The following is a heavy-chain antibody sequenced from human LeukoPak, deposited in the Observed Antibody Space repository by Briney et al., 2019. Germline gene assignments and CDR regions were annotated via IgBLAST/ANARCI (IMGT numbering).Heavy chain of an antibody. CDR2: INHSGST. D-gene: IGHD3-10*01. CDR3: ARGWSYYGSGSCYFDY. CDR1: GGSFSGYY. J-gene: IGHJ4*02. V-gene: IGHV4-34*01. Sequence: SETLSLTCAVYGGSFSGYYWSWIRQPPGKGLEWIGEINHSGSTNYNPSLKSRVTISVDTSKNQFSLKLSSVTAADTAVYYCARGWSYYGSGSCYFDYWGQGTLVTVSS.